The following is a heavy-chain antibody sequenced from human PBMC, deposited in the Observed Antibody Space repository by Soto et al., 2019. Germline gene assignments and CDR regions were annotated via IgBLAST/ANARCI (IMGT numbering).Heavy chain of an antibody. CDR2: IYWDNDK. V-gene: IGHV2-5*02. D-gene: IGHD2-21*01. J-gene: IGHJ4*02. CDR1: GFSLSTTGVG. CDR3: AHRLCDSSCYWDVGYFDP. Sequence: QITLKESGPTLVKPTQTLTLTCTFSGFSLSTTGVGVAWIRQPPGKALECLALIYWDNDKRYSPSLKSRLTISKDTSNNQVVLTMPHMDPVDTATYFCAHRLCDSSCYWDVGYFDPWGRGTLVTGSS.